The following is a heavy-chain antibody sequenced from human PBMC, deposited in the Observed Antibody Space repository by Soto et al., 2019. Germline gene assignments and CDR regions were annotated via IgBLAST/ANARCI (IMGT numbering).Heavy chain of an antibody. V-gene: IGHV1-69*12. Sequence: QVQLVQSGAEVKKPGSSVKVSCKASGGTFSSYAISWVRQAPGQGLEWMGGIIPIFGTANYAQKFQGRVTITADESTSTAYMELSSLRSEDTAVYYCASLGGHSYGLGRGWFDPWGPGTLVTVSS. CDR1: GGTFSSYA. D-gene: IGHD5-18*01. CDR3: ASLGGHSYGLGRGWFDP. J-gene: IGHJ5*02. CDR2: IIPIFGTA.